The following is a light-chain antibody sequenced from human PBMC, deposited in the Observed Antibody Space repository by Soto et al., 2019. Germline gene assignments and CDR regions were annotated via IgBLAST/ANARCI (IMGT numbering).Light chain of an antibody. CDR1: SDYGHYQ. CDR2: VGTGGIVG. CDR3: GTAHGTGNNFVYV. V-gene: IGLV9-49*01. J-gene: IGLJ1*01. Sequence: QSVLTQPPSASASLGAAVTLTCTLSSDYGHYQVDWYQLRPGKGPRFVMRVGTGGIVGSKGDGIPDRFSVLGSGLNRYLTVKNIQEEDESDYHCGTAHGTGNNFVYVFGSGTKLTV.